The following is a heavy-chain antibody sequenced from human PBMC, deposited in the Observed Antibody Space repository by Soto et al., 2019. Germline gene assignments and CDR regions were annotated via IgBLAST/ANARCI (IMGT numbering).Heavy chain of an antibody. D-gene: IGHD1-7*01. CDR2: IDGSGGAT. CDR3: TTALSITGTYSFDY. CDR1: GFPFGITD. V-gene: IGHV3-23*01. Sequence: XVSLRLSCAASGFPFGITDMSWVRQAPGKGLEWVSTIDGSGGATHYADSVKGRFTISRDKSISTAYLQWSSLKASDTAMYYCTTALSITGTYSFDYWGQGTLVTVSS. J-gene: IGHJ4*02.